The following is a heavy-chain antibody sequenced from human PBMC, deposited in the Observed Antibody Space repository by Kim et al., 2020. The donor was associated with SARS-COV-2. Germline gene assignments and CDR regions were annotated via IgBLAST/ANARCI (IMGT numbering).Heavy chain of an antibody. CDR3: AKSVRIALDTSGIAAAYYYYGMDV. CDR2: ISGSGGST. V-gene: IGHV3-23*01. D-gene: IGHD6-13*01. Sequence: GGSLRLSCAASGFTFSSYAMSWVRQAPGKGLEWVSAISGSGGSTYYADSVKGRFTISRDNSKNTLYLQMNSLRAEDTAVYYCAKSVRIALDTSGIAAAYYYYGMDVWGQGTTVTVSS. J-gene: IGHJ6*02. CDR1: GFTFSSYA.